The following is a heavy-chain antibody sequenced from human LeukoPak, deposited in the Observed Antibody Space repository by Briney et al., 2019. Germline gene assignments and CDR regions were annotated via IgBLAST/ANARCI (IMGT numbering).Heavy chain of an antibody. CDR2: INPNSGIT. Sequence: SVTVSCKASGYTFTGFYIHWVRQPPAQGREGMGWINPNSGITHYAQNFQGRVTLTRDTSIETASLELKRLRSDDTDVYYCARERITGPTDVWGKGTTVTVSS. V-gene: IGHV1-2*02. CDR1: GYTFTGFY. J-gene: IGHJ6*04. CDR3: ARERITGPTDV. D-gene: IGHD1-20*01.